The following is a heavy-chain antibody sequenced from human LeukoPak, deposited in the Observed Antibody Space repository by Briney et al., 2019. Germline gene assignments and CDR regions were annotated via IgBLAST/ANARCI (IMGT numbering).Heavy chain of an antibody. CDR2: LYYSGST. CDR3: ARTPRYSGNYYNAFDI. J-gene: IGHJ3*02. Sequence: SETLSLTCTVSGGSISSSSYYWVWIRQPPGKGLEWIGSLYYSGSTYYNPSLKSRITISVDTSENQFSLELSSVTAADTAVYFCARTPRYSGNYYNAFDIWGLGTTVTVSS. D-gene: IGHD1-26*01. CDR1: GGSISSSSYY. V-gene: IGHV4-39*01.